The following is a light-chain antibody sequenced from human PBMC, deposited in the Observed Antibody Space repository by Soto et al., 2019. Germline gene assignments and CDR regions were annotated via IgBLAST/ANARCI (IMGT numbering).Light chain of an antibody. Sequence: DIQMTQSPSSVSASVGDRVTITCRASQGISTWLAWYQQKPGKAPNLLIYAASILQSGVPSRFSSSGSGTDFTLTISSLQPEDFATYFCQQTQSFPSTFGQGTRLEIK. CDR2: AAS. V-gene: IGKV1D-12*01. CDR1: QGISTW. CDR3: QQTQSFPST. J-gene: IGKJ5*01.